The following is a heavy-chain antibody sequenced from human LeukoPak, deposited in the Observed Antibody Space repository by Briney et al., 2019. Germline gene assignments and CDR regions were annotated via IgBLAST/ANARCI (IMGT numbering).Heavy chain of an antibody. V-gene: IGHV1-2*02. CDR2: IDPHSGGT. Sequence: GASVKVSCKASGYTFTGFYMHWVRQAPGQGLEWVGWIDPHSGGTNYAQKFQGRVTMTRNTSISTAYMELSRLRSDDTAVYYCARDGVGGVYGDYGYFDLWGRGTLVTVSS. CDR3: ARDGVGGVYGDYGYFDL. D-gene: IGHD4-17*01. J-gene: IGHJ2*01. CDR1: GYTFTGFY.